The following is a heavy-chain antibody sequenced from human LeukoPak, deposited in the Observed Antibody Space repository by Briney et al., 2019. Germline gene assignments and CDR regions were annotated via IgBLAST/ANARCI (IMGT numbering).Heavy chain of an antibody. D-gene: IGHD5-24*01. CDR1: GGSISSSSYY. Sequence: SETLSLTCTVSGGSISSSSYYWGWIRQPPGKGLEWIGSIYYSGSTYYNPSLKSRVTISVDTSKNQFSLKLSFVTAADTAVYYCAKEMATISAAFDYWGQGTLVTVSS. CDR3: AKEMATISAAFDY. J-gene: IGHJ4*02. V-gene: IGHV4-39*02. CDR2: IYYSGST.